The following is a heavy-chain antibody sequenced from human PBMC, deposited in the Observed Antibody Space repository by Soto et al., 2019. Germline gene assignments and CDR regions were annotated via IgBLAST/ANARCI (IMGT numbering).Heavy chain of an antibody. CDR3: ARSPSTVLRFLEWLLAHY. V-gene: IGHV1-3*01. D-gene: IGHD3-3*01. J-gene: IGHJ4*02. CDR2: INAGNGNT. Sequence: QVQLVQSGAEVKKPGASVKVSCKASGYTFTSYAMHWVRQAPGQRLEWMGWINAGNGNTKYSQKFQGRVTITRATARSTAYMELSSLRSEDTAVYYCARSPSTVLRFLEWLLAHYWGQGTLVTVSS. CDR1: GYTFTSYA.